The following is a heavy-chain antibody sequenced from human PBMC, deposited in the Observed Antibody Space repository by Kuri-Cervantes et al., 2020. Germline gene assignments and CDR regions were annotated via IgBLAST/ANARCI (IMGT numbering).Heavy chain of an antibody. V-gene: IGHV3-30*03. CDR2: ISYDGSNK. CDR1: GFTFSSYG. J-gene: IGHJ5*02. Sequence: GESLKISCAASGFTFSSYGMHWVRQAPGKGLEWVAVISYDGSNKYYADSVKGRFTISRDNSKNTLYLQMNSLRAEDTAVYYCARARGHVLRFLEPNGWFDPWGQGTLVTVSS. CDR3: ARARGHVLRFLEPNGWFDP. D-gene: IGHD3-3*01.